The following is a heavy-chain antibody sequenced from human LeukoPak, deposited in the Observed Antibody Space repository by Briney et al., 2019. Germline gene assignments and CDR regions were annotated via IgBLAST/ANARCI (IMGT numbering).Heavy chain of an antibody. CDR3: ARDYYDSSGDDACDI. J-gene: IGHJ3*02. D-gene: IGHD3-22*01. Sequence: SETLSLTCTVSGGSISSYYWSWIRQPAGKGLEWIGRIYTSGSTTYHPSLKSRVTMSVDTTTNQLSLWLSSPTAAGTAVYYRARDYYDSSGDDACDIWVQGTMITVSA. CDR2: IYTSGST. CDR1: GGSISSYY. V-gene: IGHV4-4*07.